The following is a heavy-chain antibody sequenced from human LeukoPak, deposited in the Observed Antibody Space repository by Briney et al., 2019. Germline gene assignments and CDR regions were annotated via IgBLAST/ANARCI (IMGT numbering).Heavy chain of an antibody. Sequence: GGSLRLSCAGSGFTFSRYTFNWVRQAPGRGLEWVSAISGSGGSTYYADSVKGRFTISRDNSKNTLYLQMNSLRAEDTAVYYCAKVTYYDFWSGYPYFDYWGQGTLVTVSS. V-gene: IGHV3-23*01. CDR3: AKVTYYDFWSGYPYFDY. D-gene: IGHD3-3*01. CDR1: GFTFSRYT. CDR2: ISGSGGST. J-gene: IGHJ4*02.